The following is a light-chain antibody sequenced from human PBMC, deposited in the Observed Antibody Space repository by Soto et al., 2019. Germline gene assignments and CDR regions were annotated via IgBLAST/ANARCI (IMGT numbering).Light chain of an antibody. Sequence: EIVMTQSPATLSVSPGERATLSCRASQSVTNNLAWYQQKPGQAPRLLIYDTSTRATGIPARFSGSGSGTEFTLTISSLQSEDFAVYFCQQYNNWPPWTFGQGTKVDIK. J-gene: IGKJ1*01. CDR1: QSVTNN. V-gene: IGKV3-15*01. CDR2: DTS. CDR3: QQYNNWPPWT.